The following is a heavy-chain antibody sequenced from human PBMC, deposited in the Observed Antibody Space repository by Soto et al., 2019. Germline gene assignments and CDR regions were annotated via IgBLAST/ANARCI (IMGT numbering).Heavy chain of an antibody. J-gene: IGHJ4*02. Sequence: QVQLQESGPGLVKPSQTLSLTCTVSGGSISSGGYYWSWIRQHPGKGLEWIAYIYYSGSTYYIPSLKSRLTKAVGSSKNQLSLKVSSVTAADTAVYYCATVFEWLSERRIDFWGQGTLVTVSS. CDR2: IYYSGST. D-gene: IGHD3-3*01. CDR1: GGSISSGGYY. V-gene: IGHV4-31*03. CDR3: ATVFEWLSERRIDF.